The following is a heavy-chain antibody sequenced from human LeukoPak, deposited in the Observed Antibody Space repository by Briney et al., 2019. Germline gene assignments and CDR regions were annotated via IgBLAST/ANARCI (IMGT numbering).Heavy chain of an antibody. CDR2: IYYSGST. Sequence: SETLSLTCTVSGGSIRSYYWSWIRQPPGKGLEWIGYIYYSGSTNYNPSLKSRVTISVDTSKNQFSLKLSSVTAADTAVYYCAGVQSNYYGSGSYYPFDYWGQGTLVTVSS. CDR3: AGVQSNYYGSGSYYPFDY. CDR1: GGSIRSYY. J-gene: IGHJ4*02. D-gene: IGHD3-10*01. V-gene: IGHV4-59*01.